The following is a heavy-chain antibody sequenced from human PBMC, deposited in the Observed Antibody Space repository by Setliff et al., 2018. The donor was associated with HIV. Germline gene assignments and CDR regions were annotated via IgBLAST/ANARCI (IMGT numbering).Heavy chain of an antibody. D-gene: IGHD1-26*01. V-gene: IGHV4-39*01. J-gene: IGHJ4*02. CDR1: DGSTRTSSYY. CDR2: VYYSGST. Sequence: PSETLSLTCTVSDGSTRTSSYYWGWIRQAPGKGLEWIGSVYYSGSTYYNPSLKSRVTISVDTSKNQFSLKLTSVTATDTAVYYCARHRDGGTYPLDYWGQGTLVTVS. CDR3: ARHRDGGTYPLDY.